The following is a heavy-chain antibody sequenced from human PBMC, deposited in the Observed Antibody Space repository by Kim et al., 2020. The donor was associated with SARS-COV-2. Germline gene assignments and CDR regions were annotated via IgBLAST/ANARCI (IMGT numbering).Heavy chain of an antibody. D-gene: IGHD3-10*01. J-gene: IGHJ5*01. CDR1: GGSISSSSYY. CDR3: ARSLRGLLWFWESLDW. CDR2: IYYSGST. Sequence: SETLSLTCTVSGGSISSSSYYWGWIRQPPGKGLEWIGSIYYSGSTYYNPSLKSRVTISVDTSKNQFSLKLSSVTAADTAVYYCARSLRGLLWFWESLDW. V-gene: IGHV4-39*01.